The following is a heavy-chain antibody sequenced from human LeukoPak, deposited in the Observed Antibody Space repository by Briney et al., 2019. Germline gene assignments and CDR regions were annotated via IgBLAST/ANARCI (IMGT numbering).Heavy chain of an antibody. V-gene: IGHV4-34*01. J-gene: IGHJ4*02. CDR1: GGSFSGYY. CDR2: INHSGST. D-gene: IGHD3-9*01. Sequence: SETLSLTCAVYGGSFSGYYWSWIRQPPGKGLEWIGEINHSGSTNYNPSLKSRVTISVDTSKNQFSLKLSSVTAADTAVYYCAKVDHDILTGYVFDYWGQGTLVTVSS. CDR3: AKVDHDILTGYVFDY.